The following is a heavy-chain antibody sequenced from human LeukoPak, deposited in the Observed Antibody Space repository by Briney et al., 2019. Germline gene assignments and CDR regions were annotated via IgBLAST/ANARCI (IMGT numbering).Heavy chain of an antibody. V-gene: IGHV3-30*02. J-gene: IGHJ4*02. CDR1: GFTFRSYV. Sequence: PGGSLRLSCAASGFTFRSYVMHWVRQAPGKGLEWVAFIRYDGSYKYYADSVKGRFTISRDNSKNTLYLQMNNLRAEDTAVYYCAKDPRDHSYGWSWRYFDYWGQGTLVTVSS. D-gene: IGHD5-18*01. CDR3: AKDPRDHSYGWSWRYFDY. CDR2: IRYDGSYK.